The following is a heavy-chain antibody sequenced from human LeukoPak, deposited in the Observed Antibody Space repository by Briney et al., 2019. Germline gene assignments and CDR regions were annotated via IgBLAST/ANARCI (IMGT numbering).Heavy chain of an antibody. J-gene: IGHJ3*02. V-gene: IGHV3-21*01. Sequence: GGSLRLSCAASGFTVSRNHMSWVRQAPGKGLEWVSSISSSSSYIFHADSVRGRFSISRDNAKNSLYLQMNSLRAEDTAVYYCARDRIRYFTDHAFDIWGQGTMVTVSS. CDR3: ARDRIRYFTDHAFDI. CDR1: GFTVSRNH. D-gene: IGHD3-9*01. CDR2: ISSSSSYI.